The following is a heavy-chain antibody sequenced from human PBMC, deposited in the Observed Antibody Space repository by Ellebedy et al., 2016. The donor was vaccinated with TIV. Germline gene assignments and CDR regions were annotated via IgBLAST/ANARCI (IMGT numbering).Heavy chain of an antibody. V-gene: IGHV3-30-3*01. CDR1: GFTFSSYA. J-gene: IGHJ4*02. CDR3: ARALYTRIPDY. Sequence: GGSLRLSCAASGFTFSSYAMHWVRQAPGKGLERVAVISYDGSNKYYADSVKGRFTISRDNAKNSLYLQMNSLRAEDTAIYYCARALYTRIPDYWGQGTLVTVSS. D-gene: IGHD2-2*02. CDR2: ISYDGSNK.